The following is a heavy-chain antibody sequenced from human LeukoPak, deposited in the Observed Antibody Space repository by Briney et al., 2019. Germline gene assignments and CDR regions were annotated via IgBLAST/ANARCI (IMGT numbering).Heavy chain of an antibody. D-gene: IGHD6-19*01. CDR3: ARGTSSGWDYYFDY. J-gene: IGHJ4*02. CDR1: GFTFSDYY. CDR2: ISSSGSTI. Sequence: PGGSLRLSCQASGFTFSDYYMSWIRQAPGKGLEWVSYISSSGSTIYYADSVKGRFTISRDNAKNSLYLQMNSLRAEDTAVYYCARGTSSGWDYYFDYWGQGTLVTVSS. V-gene: IGHV3-11*01.